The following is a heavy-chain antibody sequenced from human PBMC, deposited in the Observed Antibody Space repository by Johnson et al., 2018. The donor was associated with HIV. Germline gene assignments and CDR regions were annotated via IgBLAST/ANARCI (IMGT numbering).Heavy chain of an antibody. CDR3: ARESPGYAFDI. V-gene: IGHV3-33*01. J-gene: IGHJ3*02. D-gene: IGHD1-1*01. CDR1: GFTFSSYG. Sequence: QVQLVESGGGVVQPGRSLRLSCAASGFTFSSYGMHWVRQAPGKGLEWVAVIWYDGSNKYYADSVKGRFTISRENAKNSLYLQMNSLRAGDTAVYYCARESPGYAFDIWGQGTMVTVSS. CDR2: IWYDGSNK.